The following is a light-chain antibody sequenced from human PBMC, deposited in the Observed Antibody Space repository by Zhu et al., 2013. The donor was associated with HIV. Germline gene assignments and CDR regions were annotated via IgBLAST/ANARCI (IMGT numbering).Light chain of an antibody. V-gene: IGKV3-11*01. CDR3: QQRNNWPSFT. Sequence: EVVLTQSPVTLSLSPGERATLSCRASQSIGNSLAWYQQIPGQAPRLLIYDAFNRATGIPARFSGSGSETDFTLTISSLEPEDFTVYYCQQRNNWPSFTFGPGTKVEIK. CDR1: QSIGNS. CDR2: DAF. J-gene: IGKJ3*01.